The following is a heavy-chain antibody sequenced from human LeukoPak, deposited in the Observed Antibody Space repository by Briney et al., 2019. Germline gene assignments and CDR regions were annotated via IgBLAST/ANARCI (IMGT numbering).Heavy chain of an antibody. Sequence: GGSLRLSCAASGFTFSSYAMHWVRQAPGKGLEWVAVISYDGSNKYYADSVKGRFTISRDNSKNTLYLQMNSLRAEDTAVYYFARGDYSKYGGAFDIWGQGTMVTVSS. J-gene: IGHJ3*02. D-gene: IGHD4-11*01. V-gene: IGHV3-30-3*01. CDR3: ARGDYSKYGGAFDI. CDR1: GFTFSSYA. CDR2: ISYDGSNK.